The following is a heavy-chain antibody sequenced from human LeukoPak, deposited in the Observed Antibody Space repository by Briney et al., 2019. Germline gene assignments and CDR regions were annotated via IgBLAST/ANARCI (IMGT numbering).Heavy chain of an antibody. J-gene: IGHJ4*02. V-gene: IGHV3-48*04. CDR2: ISSDSSKK. D-gene: IGHD6-19*01. CDR1: GFTFSTYI. Sequence: GGSLRLSCAASGFTFSTYIMSWVRQAPGKGLEWVAYISSDSSKKFYADSVKGRFTTSRDNAKNSVYLQMNSLRTEDTAVYYCAKIKSDSIGWYEFDGRGQGTLVTVSS. CDR3: AKIKSDSIGWYEFDG.